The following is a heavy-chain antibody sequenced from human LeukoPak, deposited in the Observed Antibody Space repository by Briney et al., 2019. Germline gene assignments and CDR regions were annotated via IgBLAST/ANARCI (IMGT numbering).Heavy chain of an antibody. CDR3: ARAPMVANGGAYYYYGMDV. V-gene: IGHV4-34*01. Sequence: KPSETLSLTCAVYGGSFSGYYWSWIRQPPGKGLEWIGEINHSGSTNYNPSLKSRVTISVDTSKNQFSLKLSSVTAADTAVYYCARAPMVANGGAYYYYGMDVWGQGTTVTVSS. CDR2: INHSGST. CDR1: GGSFSGYY. D-gene: IGHD5-12*01. J-gene: IGHJ6*02.